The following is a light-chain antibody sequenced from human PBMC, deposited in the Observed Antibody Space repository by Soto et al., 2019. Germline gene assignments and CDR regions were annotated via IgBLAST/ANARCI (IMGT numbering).Light chain of an antibody. CDR3: QQSYSTPNT. CDR1: QGISSY. CDR2: AAS. V-gene: IGKV1-39*01. J-gene: IGKJ2*01. Sequence: DIQLTQSPSFLSASVGDRVTITCRASQGISSYLAWYQQKPGKAPKLLIYAASRLQSGVPSRFSGSGSGTEFSLTISSLQPGDFATYHCQQSYSTPNTFGQGTKLEIK.